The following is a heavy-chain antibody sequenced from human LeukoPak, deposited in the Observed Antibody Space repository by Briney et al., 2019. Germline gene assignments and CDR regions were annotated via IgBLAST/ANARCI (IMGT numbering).Heavy chain of an antibody. CDR3: ASLSDSGYDYDY. CDR1: GFTFSDYY. CDR2: ISSSGSTI. V-gene: IGHV3-11*04. D-gene: IGHD5-12*01. Sequence: PGGSLRLSCAASGFTFSDYYMSWIRQAPGKGLEWVSYISSSGSTIYYADSVKGRFTISRDNAKNSLYLQMNSLRAEDTAVYYCASLSDSGYDYDYWGQGTLVTVSS. J-gene: IGHJ4*02.